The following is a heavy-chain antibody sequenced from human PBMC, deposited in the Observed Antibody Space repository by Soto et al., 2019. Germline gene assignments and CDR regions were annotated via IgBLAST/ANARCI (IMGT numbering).Heavy chain of an antibody. V-gene: IGHV3-30-3*01. J-gene: IGHJ6*02. CDR3: ARDTVAGTPYYYYYGMDV. CDR2: ISYDGSNK. D-gene: IGHD6-19*01. CDR1: GFTFSSYA. Sequence: PGGSLRLSCAASGFTFSSYAMHWVRQAPGKGLEWVAVISYDGSNKYYADSVKGRFTISRDNSKNTLYLQMNSLRAEDTAVYYCARDTVAGTPYYYYYGMDVWGQGTTVTVSS.